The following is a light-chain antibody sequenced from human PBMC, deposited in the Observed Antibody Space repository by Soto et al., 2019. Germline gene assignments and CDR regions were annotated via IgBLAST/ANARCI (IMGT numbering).Light chain of an antibody. Sequence: QPVLTQSSSASASLGSSVKLTCTLSSGHSSYIIAWHQQQPGKAPRYLMKLEGSGSYNKGSGVPDRFSGSSSGADRYLTIPNLQSENEADYYCKTWESNTHHLVFGMGTKVTVL. CDR3: KTWESNTHHLV. J-gene: IGLJ1*01. V-gene: IGLV4-60*03. CDR1: SGHSSYI. CDR2: LEGSGSY.